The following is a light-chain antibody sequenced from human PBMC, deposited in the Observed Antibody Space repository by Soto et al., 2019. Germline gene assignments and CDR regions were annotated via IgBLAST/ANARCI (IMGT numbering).Light chain of an antibody. V-gene: IGKV1-9*01. CDR2: AAS. J-gene: IGKJ2*01. CDR3: KQLNVSPYS. Sequence: DIQLTQSPSFLSASVGDRVTITCRASRGISSYLAWFQQIPGKPPKLVIYAASTLQPGVPSRFSGGGSGTDFSLTFSCLQPEDFATYFCKQLNVSPYSCGQGTKGETK. CDR1: RGISSY.